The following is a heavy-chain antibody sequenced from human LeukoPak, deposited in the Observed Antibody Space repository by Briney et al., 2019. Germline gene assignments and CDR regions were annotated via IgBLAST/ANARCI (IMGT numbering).Heavy chain of an antibody. D-gene: IGHD2-15*01. CDR1: GFTFSSYT. Sequence: GGSLRLSCAASGFTFSSYTMNWVRQAPGKGLEWVSYITSSSSTIYYADSVKGRFTISRDNAKNSLYLQMNGLRDEDTAVYYCARGHTPPIDSWDQGTLVTVSS. J-gene: IGHJ4*02. CDR2: ITSSSSTI. CDR3: ARGHTPPIDS. V-gene: IGHV3-48*02.